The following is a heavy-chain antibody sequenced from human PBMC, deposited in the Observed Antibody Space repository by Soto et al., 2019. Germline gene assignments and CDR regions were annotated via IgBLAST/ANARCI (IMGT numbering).Heavy chain of an antibody. Sequence: VQLLESGGGLAQPGGSLRLSCAASGFTFSTYTMAWVRQAPGRGPEWVAGVSQDGTAHYAASVKGRFTISRDNYRDTVYLQMITLRGEDTAVYYCAKDMRPDGVWDFDYWGQGTLVTVSS. CDR1: GFTFSTYT. CDR3: AKDMRPDGVWDFDY. D-gene: IGHD4-17*01. V-gene: IGHV3-23*01. J-gene: IGHJ4*02. CDR2: VSQDGTA.